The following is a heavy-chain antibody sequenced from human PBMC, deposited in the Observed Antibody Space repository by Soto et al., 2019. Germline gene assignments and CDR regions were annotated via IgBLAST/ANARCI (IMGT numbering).Heavy chain of an antibody. Sequence: ASVKVSCKASGYTFTVYYMHWVRQAPGQGLEWMGWINPNSGGTNYAQKFQGWVTMTRDTSISTAYMELSRLRSDDTAVYYCARDGGYCSSTSCYTFFDYWGQGTLVTVSS. D-gene: IGHD2-2*02. V-gene: IGHV1-2*04. CDR3: ARDGGYCSSTSCYTFFDY. J-gene: IGHJ4*02. CDR1: GYTFTVYY. CDR2: INPNSGGT.